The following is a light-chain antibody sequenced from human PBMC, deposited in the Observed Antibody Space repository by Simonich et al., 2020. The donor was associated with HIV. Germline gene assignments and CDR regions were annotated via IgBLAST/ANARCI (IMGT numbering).Light chain of an antibody. V-gene: IGKV3-11*01. CDR2: DAS. CDR1: QNISSY. CDR3: QQRSSWLIT. Sequence: EIVLTQSPATLSLSPGERATLSCRASQNISSYLAWYQQKPGQAPRLLIYDASNRATDIPARFSGSGSGTDFPLTISSLEPEDFAVYYCQQRSSWLITFGQGTRLGIK. J-gene: IGKJ5*01.